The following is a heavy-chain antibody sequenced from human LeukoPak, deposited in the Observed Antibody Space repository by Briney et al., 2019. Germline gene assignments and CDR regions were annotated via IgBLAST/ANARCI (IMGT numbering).Heavy chain of an antibody. Sequence: SQTLSLTCAISGDSVSSNSVTWNWIRQSPSRGLEWLGRTYYRSTWYNDYAVSVRGRITVNPDTSKNQFSLHLNSMTPEDTAVYYCAGPGGLRGLDSWGQGTLVTVSS. CDR3: AGPGGLRGLDS. CDR2: TYYRSTWYN. V-gene: IGHV6-1*01. D-gene: IGHD3-16*01. J-gene: IGHJ4*02. CDR1: GDSVSSNSVT.